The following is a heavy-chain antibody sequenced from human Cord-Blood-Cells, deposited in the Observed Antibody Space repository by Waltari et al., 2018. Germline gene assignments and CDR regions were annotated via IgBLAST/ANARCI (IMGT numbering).Heavy chain of an antibody. D-gene: IGHD6-19*01. CDR2: INHSGST. CDR1: GGSFSGYY. V-gene: IGHV4-34*01. Sequence: QVQLQQWCAGLLKPSETLSLTCAVYGGSFSGYYWSWIRQPPGKGLEWIGEINHSGSTNYNPSLKSRVTISVDTSKNQFSLKLSSVTAADTAVYYCARDQGIAVAGDYWGQGTLVTVSS. CDR3: ARDQGIAVAGDY. J-gene: IGHJ4*02.